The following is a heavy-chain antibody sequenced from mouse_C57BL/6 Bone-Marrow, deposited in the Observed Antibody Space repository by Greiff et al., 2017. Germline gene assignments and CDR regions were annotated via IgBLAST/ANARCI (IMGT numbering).Heavy chain of an antibody. V-gene: IGHV1-82*01. J-gene: IGHJ2*01. D-gene: IGHD1-1*01. CDR3: AKFITATRDD. CDR1: GYAFSSSW. CDR2: IYPGDGDN. Sequence: VQLQQSGPELVKPGASVKISCKASGYAFSSSWMNWVKQRPGKGLEWIGRIYPGDGDNNYNGKFKGKATLTADKSSSTAYMQLSSLTSEDSAVYFCAKFITATRDDWGQGTTLTVSS.